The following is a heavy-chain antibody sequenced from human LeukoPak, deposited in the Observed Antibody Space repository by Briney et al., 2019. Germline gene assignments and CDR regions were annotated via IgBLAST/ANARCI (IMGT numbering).Heavy chain of an antibody. J-gene: IGHJ3*02. Sequence: ASVKVSCKASGYTFTSYGISWVRQAPGQGLEWMGGIIPIFGTANYAQKFQGRVTITADESTSTAYMELSSLRSGDTAVYYCARSAIVGSRYAFDIWGQGTMVTVSS. V-gene: IGHV1-69*13. CDR3: ARSAIVGSRYAFDI. CDR1: GYTFTSYG. CDR2: IIPIFGTA. D-gene: IGHD3-22*01.